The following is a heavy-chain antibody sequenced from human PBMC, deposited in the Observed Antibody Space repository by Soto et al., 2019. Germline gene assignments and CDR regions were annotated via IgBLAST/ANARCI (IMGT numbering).Heavy chain of an antibody. CDR1: GGTFSSYA. CDR2: IIPIFGTA. D-gene: IGHD4-17*01. CDR3: ARYGGPSQNFDY. V-gene: IGHV1-69*06. Sequence: SVKVSCKASGGTFSSYAISWVRQAPGQGLEWMGGIIPIFGTANYAQKFQGRVTITADKSTSTAYMELSSLRSEDTAVYYCARYGGPSQNFDYWGQGTLVTVSS. J-gene: IGHJ4*02.